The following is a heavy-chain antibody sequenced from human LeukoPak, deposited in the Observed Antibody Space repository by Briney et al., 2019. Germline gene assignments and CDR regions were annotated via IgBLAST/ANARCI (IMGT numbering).Heavy chain of an antibody. D-gene: IGHD2-15*01. V-gene: IGHV4-30-2*01. CDR1: GGSISSGGYS. CDR3: ARGLLSSARLSWFDP. CDR2: IYHSGST. Sequence: SQTLSLTCAVSGGSISSGGYSWSWIRQPPGKGLEWIGYIYHSGSTYYNPSLKSRVTISVDRSKNQFSLKLSSVTAADTAVYCCARGLLSSARLSWFDPWGQGTLVTVSS. J-gene: IGHJ5*02.